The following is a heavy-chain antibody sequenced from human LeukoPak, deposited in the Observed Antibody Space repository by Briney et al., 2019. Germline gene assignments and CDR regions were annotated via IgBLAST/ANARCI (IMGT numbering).Heavy chain of an antibody. D-gene: IGHD6-19*01. J-gene: IGHJ4*02. CDR3: TREVVRYSSGWYYFDY. V-gene: IGHV3-15*01. CDR1: GFTFSNAW. CDR2: IKSKTDGGTT. Sequence: PGGSLRLSCAASGFTFSNAWMSWVRQAPGKGLERVGRIKSKTDGGTTDYAAPVKGRFTISRDNSKNTLYLQINSLKTEDTAVYYCTREVVRYSSGWYYFDYWGQGTLVTVSS.